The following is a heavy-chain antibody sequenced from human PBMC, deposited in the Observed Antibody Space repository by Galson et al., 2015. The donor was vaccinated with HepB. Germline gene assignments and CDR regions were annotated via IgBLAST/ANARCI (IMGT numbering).Heavy chain of an antibody. D-gene: IGHD5-24*01. CDR3: ARSDSRDGYNYGY. V-gene: IGHV5-51*01. Sequence: QSGAEVKKPGESLKISCKGSGYSFTSYWIGWVRQMPGKGLAWMGIIYPSDSDTRYSPSFQGQVTISADKSISTSYLQWSSLKASDTAMYYCARSDSRDGYNYGYWGQGTLVTVSS. J-gene: IGHJ4*02. CDR1: GYSFTSYW. CDR2: IYPSDSDT.